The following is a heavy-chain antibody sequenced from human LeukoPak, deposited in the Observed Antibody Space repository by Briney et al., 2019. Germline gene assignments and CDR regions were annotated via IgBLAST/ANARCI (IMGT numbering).Heavy chain of an antibody. CDR2: INPNSGGT. CDR3: ARDLAGNSRDY. CDR1: GYTFTGYY. J-gene: IGHJ4*02. D-gene: IGHD4-23*01. Sequence: ASVKVSCKASGYTFTGYYMHWVRQAPGQGLEWMGRINPNSGGTNYAQKFQGRVTMTRDTSISKAYMELSRLRSDDTAVYYCARDLAGNSRDYWGQGTLVTVSS. V-gene: IGHV1-2*06.